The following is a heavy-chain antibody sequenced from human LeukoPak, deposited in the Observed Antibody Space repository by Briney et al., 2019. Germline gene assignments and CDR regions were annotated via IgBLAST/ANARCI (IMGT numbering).Heavy chain of an antibody. V-gene: IGHV4-39*01. J-gene: IGHJ6*03. Sequence: SETLSLTCTVSGGSISSSHYYWGWIRQTRGKGLEWIGTIYYSGTTYYNPSLESRATISEDTSKNQFSLTLRSVTAADTAVYYCARQISDYYYYYIDVWGKGTTVTVSS. CDR1: GGSISSSHYY. CDR2: IYYSGTT. D-gene: IGHD3-10*01. CDR3: ARQISDYYYYYIDV.